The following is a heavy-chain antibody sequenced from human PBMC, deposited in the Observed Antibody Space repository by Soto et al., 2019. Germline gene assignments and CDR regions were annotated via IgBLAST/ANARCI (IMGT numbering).Heavy chain of an antibody. CDR2: ISANGAHT. J-gene: IGHJ4*02. CDR3: AKDPIALTFREVIAYYSDC. D-gene: IGHD3-16*02. Sequence: EVQLLESGGGLVQPGGSLRLSCAASGFTFSSYAMSWVRQAPGKGLEWVSGISANGAHTYYADSVEGRFTTSRDNSKNTVYLQMNSLRAQDTAVYYCAKDPIALTFREVIAYYSDCCGQGTLVTVSS. CDR1: GFTFSSYA. V-gene: IGHV3-23*01.